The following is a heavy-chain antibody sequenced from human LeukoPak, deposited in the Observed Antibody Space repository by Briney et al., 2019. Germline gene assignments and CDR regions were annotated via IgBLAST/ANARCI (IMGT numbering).Heavy chain of an antibody. D-gene: IGHD4-17*01. CDR3: ARGVNGDSRFDP. V-gene: IGHV3-48*04. CDR2: ISSNSRTI. Sequence: GGSLRLSCAASGFTFSTYSMNWVRQAPGKGLEWVSFISSNSRTIDYADSVKGRFTISRDNAKNTLYLQMNSLRAEDTAVYYCARGVNGDSRFDPWGQGTLVTVSS. J-gene: IGHJ5*02. CDR1: GFTFSTYS.